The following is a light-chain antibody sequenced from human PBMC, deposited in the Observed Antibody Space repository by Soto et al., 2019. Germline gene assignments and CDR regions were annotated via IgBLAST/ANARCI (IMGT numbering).Light chain of an antibody. CDR3: QQRWT. Sequence: EIVRTQSPATLSVSPGERATLSCRASQSVSSNLSWYQQKPGQAPRLLIYGASTRATGIPARFSGSGSGTEFTLTISSLQSEDFAVYYCQQRWTFGQGTKVEIK. CDR1: QSVSSN. V-gene: IGKV3-15*01. J-gene: IGKJ1*01. CDR2: GAS.